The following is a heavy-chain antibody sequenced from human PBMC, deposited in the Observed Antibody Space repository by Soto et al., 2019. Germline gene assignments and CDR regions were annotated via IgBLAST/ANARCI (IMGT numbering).Heavy chain of an antibody. V-gene: IGHV4-4*02. D-gene: IGHD2-8*01. J-gene: IGHJ5*02. Sequence: SETLSLTCAVSVGSISSSNWWSWVRQPPGKGLEWIGEIYDSGNTRYNPSLESRVTISVDRSKNQFSLNLSSVTAADTAVYYCARVMEGGPYNWFDPWGLGTLVTVSS. CDR2: IYDSGNT. CDR1: VGSISSSNW. CDR3: ARVMEGGPYNWFDP.